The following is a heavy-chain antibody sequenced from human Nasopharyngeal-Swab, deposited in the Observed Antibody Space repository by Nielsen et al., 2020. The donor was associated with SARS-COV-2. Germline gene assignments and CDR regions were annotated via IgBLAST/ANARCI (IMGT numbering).Heavy chain of an antibody. CDR1: GFTFDTFG. D-gene: IGHD4-17*01. J-gene: IGHJ4*02. Sequence: GGSLRLSCAASGFTFDTFGMTWVRQAPGKGLEWVSRISGSGSVAYYAASVKGRFTISRDNSKNAVYLQMNSLRAEDSAVYYCAKGGVSVYGDSYYFDFWGQGTLVTVSS. CDR3: AKGGVSVYGDSYYFDF. V-gene: IGHV3-23*01. CDR2: ISGSGSVA.